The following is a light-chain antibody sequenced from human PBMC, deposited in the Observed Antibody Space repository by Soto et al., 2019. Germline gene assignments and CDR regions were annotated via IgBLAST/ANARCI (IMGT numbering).Light chain of an antibody. CDR1: QSVGSN. CDR2: GAS. CDR3: QQYTKWPR. J-gene: IGKJ3*01. Sequence: QSAATLSVSPGERATLSCRASQSVGSNLAWYQQTPGQAPRLLIYGASTRANGIPARLSGTGSGTEFTITILSLQSEESALYYCQQYTKWPRFGPGTKVDIK. V-gene: IGKV3-15*01.